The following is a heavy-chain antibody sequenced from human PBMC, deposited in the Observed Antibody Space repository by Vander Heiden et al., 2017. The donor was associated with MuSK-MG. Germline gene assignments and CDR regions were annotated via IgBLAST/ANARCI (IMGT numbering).Heavy chain of an antibody. Sequence: VQLVESGGGLVKPGGSLRLSCAASGFTFSDYYMSWIRPAPGKGLGWVSYISSSGSTIYYADSVKGRFTISRDNAKNSLYLQMNSLRAEDTAVYYCATALYDSSGYYYGSYAFDIWGQGTMVTVSS. V-gene: IGHV3-11*04. CDR1: GFTFSDYY. D-gene: IGHD3-22*01. CDR2: ISSSGSTI. J-gene: IGHJ3*02. CDR3: ATALYDSSGYYYGSYAFDI.